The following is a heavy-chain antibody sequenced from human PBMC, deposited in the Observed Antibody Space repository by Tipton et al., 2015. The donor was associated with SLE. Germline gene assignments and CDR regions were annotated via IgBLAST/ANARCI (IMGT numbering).Heavy chain of an antibody. CDR2: IKQDGSEK. J-gene: IGHJ6*02. D-gene: IGHD6-19*01. CDR3: ARDTSSGWLYYYYGMDV. V-gene: IGHV3-7*05. CDR1: GFTFSSYW. Sequence: SLRLSCAASGFTFSSYWMSWVRQAPGKGLEWVANIKQDGSEKYYVDSVKGRFTISRDNAKNSLYLQMNSLRAEDTAVYYCARDTSSGWLYYYYGMDVWGQGTTVTVSS.